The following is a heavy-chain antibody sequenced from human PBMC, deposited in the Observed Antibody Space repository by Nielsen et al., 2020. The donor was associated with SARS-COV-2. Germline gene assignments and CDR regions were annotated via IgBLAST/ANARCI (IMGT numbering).Heavy chain of an antibody. CDR3: ARARGAYCDYYYHYYTDV. J-gene: IGHJ6*03. CDR1: GDSVSSSSAA. Sequence: SQTLSLTCAISGDSVSSSSAAWNWIRQSPSRGLEWLGRTYYRSKWYNDYAVSVKSRITINPDTSKNQFSLHLNSVTPEDTAVYYCARARGAYCDYYYHYYTDVWGKGTTVTVSS. V-gene: IGHV6-1*01. D-gene: IGHD4-17*01. CDR2: TYYRSKWYN.